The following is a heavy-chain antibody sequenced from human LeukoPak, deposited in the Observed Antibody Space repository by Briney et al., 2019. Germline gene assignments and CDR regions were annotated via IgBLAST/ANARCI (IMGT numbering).Heavy chain of an antibody. Sequence: SETLSLTCAVYGGSFSGYYWSWIRQPPGKGLEWISEINDSGGTTYNPSLKSRVTISVKTTTNKLSLLLSSMTAAETAVYYCSRSLTMHRYCRSTSCYPGYYYYYMDVWGKGTTVSVSS. D-gene: IGHD2-2*01. V-gene: IGHV4-34*01. CDR2: INDSGGT. J-gene: IGHJ6*03. CDR3: SRSLTMHRYCRSTSCYPGYYYYYMDV. CDR1: GGSFSGYY.